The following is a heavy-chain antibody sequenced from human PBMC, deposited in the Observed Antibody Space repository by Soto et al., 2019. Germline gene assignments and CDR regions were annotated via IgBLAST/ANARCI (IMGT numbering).Heavy chain of an antibody. J-gene: IGHJ4*02. CDR2: ISAYNGNT. CDR3: AKTFGYSYAIDY. V-gene: IGHV1-18*01. Sequence: QVQLVQSGAEVKKPGASVKVSCKASGYTFTSYGISWVRQAPGQGLEWMGWISAYNGNTNYAQKLQGRVTMTTDTSTSTADMDLRSLRSDDTAVYYCAKTFGYSYAIDYWGQGTLVTVSS. D-gene: IGHD5-18*01. CDR1: GYTFTSYG.